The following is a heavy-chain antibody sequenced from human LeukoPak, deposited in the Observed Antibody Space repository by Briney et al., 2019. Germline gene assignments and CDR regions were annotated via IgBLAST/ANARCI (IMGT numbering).Heavy chain of an antibody. Sequence: GGSLRLSCVASGFTFSSYAMSWVRQAPGKGLEWVSAISGSGGSTYYADSVKGRFTISRDNSKNTLYLQMNSLRAEDTAVYYCASYGTDQRYCSGGSCYYAFDIWGQGTMVTVSS. D-gene: IGHD2-15*01. V-gene: IGHV3-23*01. CDR3: ASYGTDQRYCSGGSCYYAFDI. CDR2: ISGSGGST. J-gene: IGHJ3*02. CDR1: GFTFSSYA.